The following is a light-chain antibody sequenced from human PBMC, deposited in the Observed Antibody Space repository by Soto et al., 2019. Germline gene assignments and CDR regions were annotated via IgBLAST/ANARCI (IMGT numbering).Light chain of an antibody. CDR2: RNN. CDR3: AAWDDSLRGPV. J-gene: IGLJ7*01. V-gene: IGLV1-47*01. CDR1: SSNIGSNY. Sequence: QSVLTQPPSASGTPGQRVTISCSGSSSNIGSNYVYWYQQLPGTAPKLLIYRNNQRPSGVPDRFSGSKSGTSASLAISGLRSEDEAEYYGAAWDDSLRGPVFGGGTQLTVL.